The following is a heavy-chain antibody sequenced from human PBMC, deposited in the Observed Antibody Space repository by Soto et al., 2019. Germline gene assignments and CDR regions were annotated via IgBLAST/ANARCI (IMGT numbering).Heavy chain of an antibody. Sequence: GGSLRLSCAASGFTFSSYAMSWVRQAPGKGLEWVSAISGSGGSTYYADSVKGRFTIPRDNSKNTLYLQMNSLRAEDTAVYYCAKTIAAAGTGWFDPWGQGTLVTVSS. CDR2: ISGSGGST. J-gene: IGHJ5*02. V-gene: IGHV3-23*01. D-gene: IGHD6-13*01. CDR1: GFTFSSYA. CDR3: AKTIAAAGTGWFDP.